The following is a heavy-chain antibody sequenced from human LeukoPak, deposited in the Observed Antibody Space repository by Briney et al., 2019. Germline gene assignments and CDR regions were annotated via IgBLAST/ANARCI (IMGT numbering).Heavy chain of an antibody. Sequence: GGSLRLSCAASGFTFSSYGMSWVRQAPGKGLEWVSAISGSGGSTYYADSVKGRFTISRDNSKNTLYLQMNSLRAEDTAVYYCAKGHVLLWFGELPIPHNFDYWGQGTLVTVSS. V-gene: IGHV3-23*01. J-gene: IGHJ4*02. CDR1: GFTFSSYG. D-gene: IGHD3-10*01. CDR3: AKGHVLLWFGELPIPHNFDY. CDR2: ISGSGGST.